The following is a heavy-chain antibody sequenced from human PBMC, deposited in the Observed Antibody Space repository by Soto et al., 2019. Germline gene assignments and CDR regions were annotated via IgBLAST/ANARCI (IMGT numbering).Heavy chain of an antibody. CDR1: GFTFSSYA. CDR2: ISGSGGST. Sequence: EVQLLASGGGLVQPGGSLRLSCAASGFTFSSYAMSWVRQAPGKGLEWVSAISGSGGSTYYADSVKGRFTISRDNSKNTLYLQMNSLRAEDTAVYYCAKAAPYQRVLGYGMDVWGQGTTVTVSS. CDR3: AKAAPYQRVLGYGMDV. J-gene: IGHJ6*02. D-gene: IGHD2-2*01. V-gene: IGHV3-23*01.